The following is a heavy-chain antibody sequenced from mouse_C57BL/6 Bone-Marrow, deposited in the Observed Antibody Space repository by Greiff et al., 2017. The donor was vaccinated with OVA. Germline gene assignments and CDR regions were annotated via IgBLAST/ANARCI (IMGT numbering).Heavy chain of an antibody. Sequence: EVKLEESGGGLVQPKGSLKLSCAASGFTFNTYAMHWVRQAPGKGLEWVARIRSKSSNYATYYADSVKDRFTISRDDSQSMLYLQMNNLKTEDTAMYYCVRERDYDWVAWFAYWGQGTLVTVSA. J-gene: IGHJ3*01. V-gene: IGHV10-3*01. D-gene: IGHD2-4*01. CDR3: VRERDYDWVAWFAY. CDR1: GFTFNTYA. CDR2: IRSKSSNYAT.